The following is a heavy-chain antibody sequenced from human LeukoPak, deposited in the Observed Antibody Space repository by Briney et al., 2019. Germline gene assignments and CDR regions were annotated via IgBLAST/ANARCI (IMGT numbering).Heavy chain of an antibody. D-gene: IGHD5-12*01. CDR3: ARHSRSGSGGYENAFDI. CDR2: IYSGGST. V-gene: IGHV4-39*01. Sequence: AEPLSLTCTVSGGSISSSSYYWDWIRQSPGKGLEWLGNIYSGGSTYYTPSLKNRVTISVDTSKNQFSLKLSSVTAADTAIYFCARHSRSGSGGYENAFDIWGQGTMVTVSS. J-gene: IGHJ3*02. CDR1: GGSISSSSYY.